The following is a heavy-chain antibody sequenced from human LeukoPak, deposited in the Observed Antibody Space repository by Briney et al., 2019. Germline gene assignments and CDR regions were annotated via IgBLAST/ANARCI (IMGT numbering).Heavy chain of an antibody. V-gene: IGHV3-30*04. CDR1: GYTFTSYA. Sequence: SCRASGYTFTSYAMHWVRQAPGKGLEWVAVISYDGSNKYYADSVKGRFTTSRDNSKNTLYLQMNSLRAEDTAVYYCARASYYYDSTPLGYWGQGTLVTVSS. J-gene: IGHJ4*02. D-gene: IGHD3-22*01. CDR2: ISYDGSNK. CDR3: ARASYYYDSTPLGY.